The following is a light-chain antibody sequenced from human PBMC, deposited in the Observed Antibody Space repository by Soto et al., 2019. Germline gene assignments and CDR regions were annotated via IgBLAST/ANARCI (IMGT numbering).Light chain of an antibody. V-gene: IGKV3-11*01. CDR1: QSVSSY. CDR3: QQRSNWLSIT. CDR2: DAS. Sequence: EIVLTQSPATLSLSPGERATLSFSSSQSVSSYLAWYQQKPGQAPRLLIYDASNRATGIPARFSGSGSGTDFTLTISSLEPEDFAVYYCQQRSNWLSITFGQGTRLEIK. J-gene: IGKJ5*01.